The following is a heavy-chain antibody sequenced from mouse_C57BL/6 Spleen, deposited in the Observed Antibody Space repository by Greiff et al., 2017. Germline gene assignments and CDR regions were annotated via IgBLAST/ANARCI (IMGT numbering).Heavy chain of an antibody. Sequence: VQLQQSGPELVKPGASVKIPCKASGYTFTDYNMDWVKQSHGKSLEWIGDINPNNGGTIYNQKFKGKATLTVDKSSSTAYMERRSLTSEDTAVYYCAREDYDGNYYAMDYWGQGTSVTVSS. J-gene: IGHJ4*01. V-gene: IGHV1-18*01. CDR2: INPNNGGT. D-gene: IGHD2-4*01. CDR1: GYTFTDYN. CDR3: AREDYDGNYYAMDY.